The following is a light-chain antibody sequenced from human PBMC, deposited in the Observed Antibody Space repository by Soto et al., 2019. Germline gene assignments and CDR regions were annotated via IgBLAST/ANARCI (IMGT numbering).Light chain of an antibody. CDR3: QRYNSFPWT. J-gene: IGKJ1*01. CDR2: AAS. CDR1: QGIRSY. V-gene: IGKV1-27*01. Sequence: DVQMTQSPSSLSASLGDRVTITCRASQGIRSYLAWYQQKPGKVPKLLIYAASTLQSGVPSRFSGSESGTDFILTITGLQPEDVATYYCQRYNSFPWTFGQGTKVEIK.